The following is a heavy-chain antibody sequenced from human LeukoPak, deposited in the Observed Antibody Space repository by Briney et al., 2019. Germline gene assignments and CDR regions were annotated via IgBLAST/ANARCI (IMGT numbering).Heavy chain of an antibody. V-gene: IGHV3-74*01. CDR2: ISGDGRNI. Sequence: GGSLRLSCAASGFTFDDYLMHWVRQLPGKGLEWISRISGDGRNINYAASVRGRFTISRDNAKKPLYLQMNTLRVEDPAVFFCTRDLMVYDVSTVLNHYYMAVGGQGTTVTVSS. CDR3: TRDLMVYDVSTVLNHYYMAV. CDR1: GFTFDDYL. D-gene: IGHD5/OR15-5a*01. J-gene: IGHJ6*02.